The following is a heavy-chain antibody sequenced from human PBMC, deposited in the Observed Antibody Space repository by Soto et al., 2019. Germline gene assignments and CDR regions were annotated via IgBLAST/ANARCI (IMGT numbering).Heavy chain of an antibody. CDR2: IDSGGSDI. J-gene: IGHJ4*02. CDR3: VRGAPFDC. CDR1: GFTFSSWW. V-gene: IGHV3-74*01. Sequence: GGSLRLSCAASGFTFSSWWMHWVRQAPGKGLVWVSRIDSGGSDIHYADSVKGRFTISRDNAKNTLYLQMNSLRAEDSAVYYCVRGAPFDCGGQGTLVTVSS.